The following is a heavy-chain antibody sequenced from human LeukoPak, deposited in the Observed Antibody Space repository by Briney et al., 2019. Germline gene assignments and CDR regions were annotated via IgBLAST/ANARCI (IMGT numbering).Heavy chain of an antibody. D-gene: IGHD5-24*01. CDR3: ARTGATRMRIWFGP. V-gene: IGHV1-8*01. CDR1: GCTFTSYN. J-gene: IGHJ5*02. CDR2: MIPNSGNT. Sequence: GASVKVSCKASGCTFTSYNINWVRQATGQGLEWMGWMIPNSGNTSYAQTFQGRVTMTWNNSISTAYMELSRLRSEDTARSCCARTGATRMRIWFGPWGEGALVTVS.